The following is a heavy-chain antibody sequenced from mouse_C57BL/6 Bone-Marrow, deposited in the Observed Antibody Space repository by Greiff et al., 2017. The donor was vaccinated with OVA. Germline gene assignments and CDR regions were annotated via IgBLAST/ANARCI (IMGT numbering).Heavy chain of an antibody. V-gene: IGHV5-16*01. CDR3: AREAIYDGLYYFDY. D-gene: IGHD2-3*01. J-gene: IGHJ2*01. Sequence: EVQLVESGGGLVKPGGSLKLSCAASGFTFSDYYMAWVRQVPEKGLEWVANINYDGSSTYYLDSLKSRFIISRDNAKNILYLQMSSLKSEDTATYYCAREAIYDGLYYFDYWGQGTTLTVSS. CDR2: INYDGSST. CDR1: GFTFSDYY.